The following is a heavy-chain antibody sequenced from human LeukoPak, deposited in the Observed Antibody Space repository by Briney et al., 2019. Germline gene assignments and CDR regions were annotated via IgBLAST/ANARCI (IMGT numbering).Heavy chain of an antibody. J-gene: IGHJ3*02. D-gene: IGHD3-10*01. CDR1: GYTLTELS. V-gene: IGHV1-24*01. CDR3: ARGRGLLWFGDPPSAFDI. Sequence: ASVKVSCKVSGYTLTELSMHWVRQAPGKGLEWMGGFDPEDGETIYAQKFQGRVTMTEDTSTDTAYMELSSLRSEDTAVYYCARGRGLLWFGDPPSAFDIWGQGTMVTVSS. CDR2: FDPEDGET.